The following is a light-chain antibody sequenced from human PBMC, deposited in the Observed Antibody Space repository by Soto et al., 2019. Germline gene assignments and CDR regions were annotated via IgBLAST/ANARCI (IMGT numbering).Light chain of an antibody. CDR2: GVC. CDR3: QRYDSFRA. CDR1: RSVRPDF. J-gene: IGKJ4*02. Sequence: IEMPQSPSTLSLSPGERSAVCCRAIRSVRPDFLAWYQQKPGQALRLLIYGVCDSATGIPDRFSGSGSGTNFTLTITRLEPEDFEMYYCQRYDSFRAFGGGTKVDIK. V-gene: IGKV3-20*01.